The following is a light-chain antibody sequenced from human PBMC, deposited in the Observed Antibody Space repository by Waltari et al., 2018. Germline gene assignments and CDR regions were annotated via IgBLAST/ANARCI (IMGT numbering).Light chain of an antibody. J-gene: IGLJ1*01. CDR3: NSFTTSATHV. Sequence: QSALTQPASVSGSPGQSIAISCTGPSRDIGAYNHVYWYQQHPGKAPKLIIYEVSNRPSGVSTRFSGSKSGNTASLTISGLQAEDEADYYCNSFTTSATHVFGTGTKVSVL. V-gene: IGLV2-14*01. CDR1: SRDIGAYNH. CDR2: EVS.